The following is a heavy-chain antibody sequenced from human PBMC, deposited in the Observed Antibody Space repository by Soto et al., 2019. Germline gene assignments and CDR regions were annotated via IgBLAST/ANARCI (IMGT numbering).Heavy chain of an antibody. D-gene: IGHD1-26*01. CDR1: GGSISSSNYY. Sequence: PSETLSLTCTVSGGSISSSNYYWAWIRQPPGKGLEWIGNIYYTEGTYYNPSLKSRVTISVDTSENQVSLKLFSVTAADTALYYCVSAAKWELLFDSWGQGIQVTVSS. CDR2: IYYTEGT. J-gene: IGHJ4*02. V-gene: IGHV4-39*01. CDR3: VSAAKWELLFDS.